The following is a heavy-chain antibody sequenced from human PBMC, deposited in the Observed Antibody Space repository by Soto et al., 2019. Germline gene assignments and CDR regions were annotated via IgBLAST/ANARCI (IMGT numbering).Heavy chain of an antibody. CDR3: ARSAGWYAVHS. V-gene: IGHV4-4*02. Sequence: QVQLQESGPGLVKPSGTLSLTCAVSGDSVSSPYYWCWVRQPPGKGLEWIGEVFHTGTTSYNPSLRSRVTISMDKSNNQFSLDLRSVTAADTAVYYCARSAGWYAVHSWGPGPLVIVSS. CDR2: VFHTGTT. CDR1: GDSVSSPYY. J-gene: IGHJ4*02. D-gene: IGHD6-19*01.